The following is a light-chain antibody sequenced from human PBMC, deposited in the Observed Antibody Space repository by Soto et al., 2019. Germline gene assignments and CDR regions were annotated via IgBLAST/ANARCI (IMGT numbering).Light chain of an antibody. V-gene: IGKV1-5*03. CDR2: KSS. Sequence: DIQMTQSPSTLSGSVGDRVTITCRASQTISSWLAWYQKKPGKAPKLRIYKSSTFKSGVPSRFSGSGSWTEFTLTISSLQPNDVPTYDGQPDNNYSEALGQGTKVELK. CDR1: QTISSW. J-gene: IGKJ1*01. CDR3: QPDNNYSEA.